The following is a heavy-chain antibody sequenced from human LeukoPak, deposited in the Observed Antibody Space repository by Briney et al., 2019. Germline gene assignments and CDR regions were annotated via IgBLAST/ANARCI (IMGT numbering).Heavy chain of an antibody. CDR2: ISNDGSNK. J-gene: IGHJ5*02. V-gene: IGHV3-30*18. CDR3: AKDPYRVIVATGNYLDP. D-gene: IGHD2-21*01. Sequence: GGSLRLSCAASGFTFSSYGMHWVRQAPGKGLEWVAVISNDGSNKHYGDSVKGRFTISRDNSKNTLYLQMDSLRGEDTAVYYCAKDPYRVIVATGNYLDPWGQGTPGHRFL. CDR1: GFTFSSYG.